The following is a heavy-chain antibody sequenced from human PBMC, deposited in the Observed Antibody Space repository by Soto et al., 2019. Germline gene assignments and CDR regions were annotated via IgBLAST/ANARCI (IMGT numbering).Heavy chain of an antibody. J-gene: IGHJ4*02. CDR1: GGSISSGGYS. D-gene: IGHD3-10*01. CDR2: IYHSGST. V-gene: IGHV4-30-2*01. Sequence: SETLSLTCAVSGGSISSGGYSWSWIRQPPGKGLEWIGYIYHSGSTYYNPSLKSRVTISVDRSKNQFSLKLSSVTAADTAVYYCARVVLLWFGRNPYYFDYWGQGTLVTVSS. CDR3: ARVVLLWFGRNPYYFDY.